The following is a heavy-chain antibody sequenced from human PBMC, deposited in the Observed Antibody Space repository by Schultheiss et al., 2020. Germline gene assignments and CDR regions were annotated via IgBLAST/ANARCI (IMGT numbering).Heavy chain of an antibody. CDR2: INHSGST. J-gene: IGHJ6*02. CDR1: GGSFSGYY. D-gene: IGHD3-3*01. CDR3: ARQSGYPLTYDYNYGLDV. V-gene: IGHV4-34*01. Sequence: SETLSLTCAVYGGSFSGYYWSWIRQPPGKGLEWIGEINHSGSTNYNPSLKSRVTISVDTSKNQFSLKLSSVTAADTAVYYCARQSGYPLTYDYNYGLDVWGQGTAVTVSS.